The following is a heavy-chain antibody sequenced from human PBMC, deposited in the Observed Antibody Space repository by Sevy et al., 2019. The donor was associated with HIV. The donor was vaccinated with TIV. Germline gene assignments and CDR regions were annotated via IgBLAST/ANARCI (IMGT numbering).Heavy chain of an antibody. D-gene: IGHD5-18*01. Sequence: GGSLRLSCAASGFPVSSNYMSWVRQAPGKGLEWVSVMYSDGSTYHADSVKGRFTISSDNSKNTLYLQMNSLRVEDTAVYYCARGKSGYGYGLDYWGQRTLVTDSS. CDR2: MYSDGST. CDR1: GFPVSSNY. J-gene: IGHJ4*02. V-gene: IGHV3-66*01. CDR3: ARGKSGYGYGLDY.